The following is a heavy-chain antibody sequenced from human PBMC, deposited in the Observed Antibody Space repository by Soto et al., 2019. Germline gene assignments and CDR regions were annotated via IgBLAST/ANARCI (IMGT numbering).Heavy chain of an antibody. V-gene: IGHV3-43D*04. D-gene: IGHD5-18*01. CDR3: AKDGYSLHGMDV. CDR2: ISWDGGST. CDR1: GCTFDDYA. Sequence: VGSLRLSCASSGCTFDDYAMHCVRQAPGKGLEWVSLISWDGGSTYYADSVKGRFTISRDNSKNSLYLQMNSLRAEDTALYYCAKDGYSLHGMDVWGQGTTVIVSS. J-gene: IGHJ6*01.